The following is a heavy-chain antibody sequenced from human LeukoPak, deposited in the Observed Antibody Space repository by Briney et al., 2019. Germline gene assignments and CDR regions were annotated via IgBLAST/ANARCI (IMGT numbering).Heavy chain of an antibody. CDR2: ISAYNGNT. CDR3: ARDWGIVGASTYWYFDL. V-gene: IGHV1-18*01. D-gene: IGHD1-26*01. Sequence: ASVKVSCKASGYTFTSYGISWVRQAPGQGLEWMGWISAYNGNTNYAQKLQGRVTMTTDTSTSTAYMELRSLRSDDTAVSYCARDWGIVGASTYWYFDLWGRGTLVTVSS. J-gene: IGHJ2*01. CDR1: GYTFTSYG.